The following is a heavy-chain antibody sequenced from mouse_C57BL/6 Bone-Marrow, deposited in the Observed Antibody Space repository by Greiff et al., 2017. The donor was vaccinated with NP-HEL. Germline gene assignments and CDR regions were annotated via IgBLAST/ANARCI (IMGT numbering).Heavy chain of an antibody. CDR1: GYTFTSYW. CDR3: ARSKPYYFDY. D-gene: IGHD6-1*01. V-gene: IGHV1-59*01. CDR2: IDPSDSYT. Sequence: QVQLKESGAELVRPGTSVKLSCKASGYTFTSYWMHWVKQRPGQGLEWIGVIDPSDSYTNYNQKFKGKATLTVDTSSSTAYMQLSSLTSEDSAVYYCARSKPYYFDYWGKGTTLTVSS. J-gene: IGHJ2*01.